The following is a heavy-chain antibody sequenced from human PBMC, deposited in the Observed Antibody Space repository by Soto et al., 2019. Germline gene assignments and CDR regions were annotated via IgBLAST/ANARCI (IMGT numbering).Heavy chain of an antibody. D-gene: IGHD6-13*01. CDR3: ARDGYSSRDHYYGMDV. CDR2: IYYSGST. CDR1: GGYIRSYY. Sequence: SETLSHTCTVSGGYIRSYYWSWIRQPPGKGLEWIGYIYYSGSTNYNPSLKSRVTISVDTSKNQFSLKLSSVTAADTAVYYCARDGYSSRDHYYGMDVWGQGTTVTVSS. J-gene: IGHJ6*02. V-gene: IGHV4-59*01.